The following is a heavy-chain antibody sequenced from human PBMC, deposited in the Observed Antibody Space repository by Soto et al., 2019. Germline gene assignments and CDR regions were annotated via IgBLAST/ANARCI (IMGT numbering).Heavy chain of an antibody. CDR3: ARGYSDYVPLAAPFDY. V-gene: IGHV3-7*04. CDR1: GFTFRSYW. J-gene: IGHJ4*02. D-gene: IGHD5-12*01. CDR2: IKHDGSEK. Sequence: EVQLVESGVGLVQPGGSLRLSCAASGFTFRSYWMSWVRQAPGKGLEGVANIKHDGSEKYYVDSVKGRFTISRDNAKNSLYLQMSSLRAEDTAVYYCARGYSDYVPLAAPFDYWGQGTLVTVSS.